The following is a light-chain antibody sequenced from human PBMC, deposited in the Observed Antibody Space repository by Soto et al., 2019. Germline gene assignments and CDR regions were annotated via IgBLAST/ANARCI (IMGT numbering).Light chain of an antibody. V-gene: IGLV1-44*01. CDR2: SDN. J-gene: IGLJ3*02. Sequence: QSVLTQPPSASGTPGQRVTISCSGSTSNIGTNTVNWYQQLPGTAPKLLIYSDNQRPPGVPARFSCAKSDTSASLAISGLQSDDEADYYCAAWDDSLSGWVFGGGTKVTVL. CDR1: TSNIGTNT. CDR3: AAWDDSLSGWV.